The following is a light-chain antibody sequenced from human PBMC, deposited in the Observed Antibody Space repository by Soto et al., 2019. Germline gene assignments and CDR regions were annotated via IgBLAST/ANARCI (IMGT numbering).Light chain of an antibody. V-gene: IGKV3-11*01. CDR3: QQRSNWLRT. CDR2: DAS. Sequence: EILLTQSPATLSLSPGERATLSCRASQSVGSYLAWYQQKPGQSPSLLIYDASNRATGIPARYPASGSGTDFTLTIISLETADFEVSYCQQRSNWLRTFGPGPKVEIK. J-gene: IGKJ1*01. CDR1: QSVGSY.